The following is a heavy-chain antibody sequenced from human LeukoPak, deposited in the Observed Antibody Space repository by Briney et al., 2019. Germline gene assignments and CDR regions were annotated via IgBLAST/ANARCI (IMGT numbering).Heavy chain of an antibody. Sequence: SETLSLTCAVYGGSFSGYYWSWIRQPPGKGLEWIGSIYYSGSTYYNPSLKSRVTISVDTSKNQFSLKLSSVTAADTAVYYCARHTEPAYYDFWSGSGNWFDPWGQGTLVTVSS. CDR2: IYYSGST. V-gene: IGHV4-34*01. CDR3: ARHTEPAYYDFWSGSGNWFDP. D-gene: IGHD3-3*01. J-gene: IGHJ5*02. CDR1: GGSFSGYY.